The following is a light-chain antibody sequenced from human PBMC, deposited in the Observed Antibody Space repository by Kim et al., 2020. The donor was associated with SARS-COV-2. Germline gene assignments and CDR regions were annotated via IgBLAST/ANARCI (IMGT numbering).Light chain of an antibody. J-gene: IGKJ1*01. CDR1: QRISNW. CDR2: KAS. Sequence: DIQMTQSPSTLSASVGDRVTITCRASQRISNWLAWYQQKPGKAPQLLIYKASKLQSGVPSRFSGSGSGTEFTLTISSLQPDDFATYYCQQYSTNSAFGQGTKVDIK. V-gene: IGKV1-5*03. CDR3: QQYSTNSA.